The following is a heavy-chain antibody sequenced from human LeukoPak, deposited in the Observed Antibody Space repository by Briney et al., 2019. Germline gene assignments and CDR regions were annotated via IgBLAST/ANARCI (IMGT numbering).Heavy chain of an antibody. CDR1: GFTFSSYA. D-gene: IGHD6-25*01. CDR3: ARGAAHDY. CDR2: ISYDGSNK. J-gene: IGHJ4*02. Sequence: PGGSLRLSCAASGFTFSSYAMHWVRQAPGKGLEWVAVISYDGSNKYYADSVKGRFTISRDNSKNTLYLRMNSLRAEDTAVYYCARGAAHDYWGQGTLVTVSS. V-gene: IGHV3-30*04.